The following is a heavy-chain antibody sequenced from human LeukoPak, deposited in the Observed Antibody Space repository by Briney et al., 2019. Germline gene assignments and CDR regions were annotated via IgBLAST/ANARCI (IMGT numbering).Heavy chain of an antibody. CDR2: INPNSGDT. J-gene: IGHJ6*02. CDR3: ARAPRQLSYYYGVDV. D-gene: IGHD5-18*01. CDR1: GYTFTITE. V-gene: IGHV1-8*01. Sequence: ASVKVSSKASGYTFTITESMWVRQAPGQGLEWMGWINPNSGDTGNAEKFQGRVTMTRDTSTSTAYMELSRLRFEDTAVYYCARAPRQLSYYYGVDVWGQGTTVTVSS.